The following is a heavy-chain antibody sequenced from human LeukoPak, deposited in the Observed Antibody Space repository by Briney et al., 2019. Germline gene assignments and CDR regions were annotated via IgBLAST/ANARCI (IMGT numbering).Heavy chain of an antibody. D-gene: IGHD6-6*01. CDR3: ASSPRIVGRLDYYYMDV. V-gene: IGHV1-69*05. CDR1: GLTLSTYA. J-gene: IGHJ6*03. Sequence: GASVKVSCKASGLTLSTYAISWVRQAPGQGLEWMGGIIPMFGSAHYAQKFQDRVTITTGESTTIAYMELSSLRSEDTAVYYCASSPRIVGRLDYYYMDVWGKGTTVTVSS. CDR2: IIPMFGSA.